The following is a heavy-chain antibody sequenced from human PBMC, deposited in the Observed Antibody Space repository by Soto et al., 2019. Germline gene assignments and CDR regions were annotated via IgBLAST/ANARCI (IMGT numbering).Heavy chain of an antibody. J-gene: IGHJ4*02. CDR3: ARADTVPLFDY. CDR1: GGSISSGGYS. D-gene: IGHD4-17*01. CDR2: IYHSGST. V-gene: IGHV4-30-2*01. Sequence: SETLSLTCAVSGGSISSGGYSWSWIRQPPGKGLEWIGYIYHSGSTYYNPSLKSRVTISVDRSKNQFSLKLSSVTAADTAVYYCARADTVPLFDYWGQGTLVTVSS.